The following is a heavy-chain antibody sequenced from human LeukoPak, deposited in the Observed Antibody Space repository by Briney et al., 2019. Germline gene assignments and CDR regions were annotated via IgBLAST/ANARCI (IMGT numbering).Heavy chain of an antibody. V-gene: IGHV3-15*01. D-gene: IGHD3-16*02. Sequence: PGGSLRLSCAASGFTFSNAWMSWVRQAPGKGLEWVGRIKSKTDGGTTDYAAPVKGRFTISRDDSKNTLYLQMNGLKTEDTAVYYCTTDDYVWGSYRPLDYWGQGTLVTVSS. CDR3: TTDDYVWGSYRPLDY. J-gene: IGHJ4*02. CDR2: IKSKTDGGTT. CDR1: GFTFSNAW.